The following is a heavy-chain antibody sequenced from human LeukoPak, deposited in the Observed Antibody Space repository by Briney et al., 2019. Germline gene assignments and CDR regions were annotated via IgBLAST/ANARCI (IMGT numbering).Heavy chain of an antibody. CDR3: ARGLGIRFDP. V-gene: IGHV4-34*01. Sequence: SETLSLTCAVYGGSFSGYYWSWIRQPPGKGLEWIGEINHSGSNNYNPSLKSRVTISVDTSKNQFSLKLSSVTAADTAVYYCARGLGIRFDPWGQGTLVTVSS. J-gene: IGHJ5*02. CDR2: INHSGSN. CDR1: GGSFSGYY. D-gene: IGHD2-21*01.